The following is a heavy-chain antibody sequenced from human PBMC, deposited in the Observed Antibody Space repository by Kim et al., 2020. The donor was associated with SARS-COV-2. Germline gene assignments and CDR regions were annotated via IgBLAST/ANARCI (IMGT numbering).Heavy chain of an antibody. CDR2: K. Sequence: KYYVAPGKGRLTISRDKSKNTLYLQMNSLRAEDTAVYYCAKIIAVAPSFDYWGQGTLVTVSS. J-gene: IGHJ4*02. D-gene: IGHD6-19*01. CDR3: AKIIAVAPSFDY. V-gene: IGHV3-30*02.